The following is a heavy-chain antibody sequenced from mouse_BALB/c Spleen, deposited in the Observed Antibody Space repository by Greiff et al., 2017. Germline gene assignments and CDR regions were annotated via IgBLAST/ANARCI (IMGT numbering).Heavy chain of an antibody. CDR3: ARGGNGYLAY. D-gene: IGHD2-2*01. Sequence: DVQLQESGPGLVKPSQSLSLTCTVTGYSITSDYAWNWIRQFPGNKLEWMGYISYSGSTSYNPSLKSRISITRDTSKNQFFLQLNSVTTEDTATYYCARGGNGYLAYWGQGTLVTVSA. J-gene: IGHJ3*01. V-gene: IGHV3-2*02. CDR2: ISYSGST. CDR1: GYSITSDYA.